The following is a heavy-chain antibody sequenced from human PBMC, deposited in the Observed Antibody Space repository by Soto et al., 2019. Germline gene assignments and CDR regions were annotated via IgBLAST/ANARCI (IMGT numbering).Heavy chain of an antibody. CDR2: FDPEDGET. J-gene: IGHJ6*02. D-gene: IGHD5-12*01. CDR3: ATDIVATITANYYYYGMDV. V-gene: IGHV1-24*01. CDR1: GYTLTELS. Sequence: ASVKVSCKVSGYTLTELSMHWVRQAPGKGLEWMGGFDPEDGETIYAQKFQGRVTMTEDTSTDTAYMELSSLRSEDTAVYYCATDIVATITANYYYYGMDVWGQGTTVTVS.